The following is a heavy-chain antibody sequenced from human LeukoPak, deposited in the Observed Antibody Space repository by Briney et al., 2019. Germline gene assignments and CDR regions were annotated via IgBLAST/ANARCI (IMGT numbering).Heavy chain of an antibody. J-gene: IGHJ4*02. V-gene: IGHV4-59*01. CDR3: ARVGARAVVDY. CDR2: IYYSGST. CDR1: GGSISSYY. D-gene: IGHD3-10*01. Sequence: SETLSLTXTVSGGSISSYYWSWIRQPPGKGLEWIGYIYYSGSTNYNPSLKSRVTISVDTSKNQFSLKLSSVTAADTAVYYCARVGARAVVDYWGQRTLVTVSS.